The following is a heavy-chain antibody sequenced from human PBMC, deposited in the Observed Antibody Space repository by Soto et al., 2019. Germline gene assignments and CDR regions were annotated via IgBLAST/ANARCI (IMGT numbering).Heavy chain of an antibody. CDR1: GFTFSNAW. J-gene: IGHJ4*02. CDR2: IKSKTDGGTT. CDR3: TTDQDDFWSGYPASGVFDY. V-gene: IGHV3-15*07. D-gene: IGHD3-3*01. Sequence: EVQLVESGGGLVKPGGSLRLSCAASGFTFSNAWMNWVRQAPGKGLEWVGRIKSKTDGGTTDYAAPVKGRFTISRDDSKNTLYLQMNSLKTEDTAVYYCTTDQDDFWSGYPASGVFDYWGQGTLVTVSS.